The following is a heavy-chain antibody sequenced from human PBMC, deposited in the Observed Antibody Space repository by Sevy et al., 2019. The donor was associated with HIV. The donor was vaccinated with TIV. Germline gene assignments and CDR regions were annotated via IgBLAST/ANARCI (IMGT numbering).Heavy chain of an antibody. CDR2: ISSSGSGT. CDR1: GFTFTNYA. D-gene: IGHD4-17*01. V-gene: IGHV3-23*01. CDR3: AKDFGDLSNWFDP. Sequence: GESLKISCAASGFTFTNYAMSWVRQAPGEGLKWVSSISSSGSGTYYADSVKGRFTISRDSSNNALYLQMDSLRAEDTAVYYCAKDFGDLSNWFDPWGQGTLVTVSS. J-gene: IGHJ5*02.